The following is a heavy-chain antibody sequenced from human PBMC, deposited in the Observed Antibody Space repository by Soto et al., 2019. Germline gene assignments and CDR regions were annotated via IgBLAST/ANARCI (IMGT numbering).Heavy chain of an antibody. V-gene: IGHV3-30-3*01. J-gene: IGHJ6*02. CDR2: ISYDGSNK. Sequence: QVQLVESGGGVVQPGRSLRLSCAASGFTFSSYAMHWVRQAPGKGLEWVAVISYDGSNKYYADSVKGRFTISRDNSKNSLYLQMNSLSAEDTAVYYCARGTAMDYYYYYGMDVWGQGTTVTVSS. CDR1: GFTFSSYA. CDR3: ARGTAMDYYYYYGMDV. D-gene: IGHD5-18*01.